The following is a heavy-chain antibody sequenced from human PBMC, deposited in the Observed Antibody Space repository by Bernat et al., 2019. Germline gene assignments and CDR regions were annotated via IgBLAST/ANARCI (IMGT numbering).Heavy chain of an antibody. D-gene: IGHD6-13*01. J-gene: IGHJ6*02. V-gene: IGHV3-74*01. Sequence: EVQLVESGGGLVQPGGSLRRSCAASGFTFSSYWMHWVRQAPGKRLVWVSRINSDGSSTSSADSVKGRFPISRDNAKNTLYLQMNSLRAEDTAVYYCARSDFSSSWTNYYYYGMDVWGQGTTVTVSS. CDR1: GFTFSSYW. CDR2: INSDGSST. CDR3: ARSDFSSSWTNYYYYGMDV.